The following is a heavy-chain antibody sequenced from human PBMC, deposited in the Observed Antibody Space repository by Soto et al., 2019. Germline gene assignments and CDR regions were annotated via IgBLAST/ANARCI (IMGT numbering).Heavy chain of an antibody. V-gene: IGHV1-24*01. CDR2: FDPEDGET. Sequence: ASVKVSCKVSGYTLTELSMHWVRQAPGKGLEWMGGFDPEDGETIYAQKFQGRVTMTEDTSTDTAYMELSSLRSEDTAVYYCATDRRYCSSTSCYAFRHWGQGTLVTVSS. D-gene: IGHD2-2*01. CDR1: GYTLTELS. CDR3: ATDRRYCSSTSCYAFRH. J-gene: IGHJ4*02.